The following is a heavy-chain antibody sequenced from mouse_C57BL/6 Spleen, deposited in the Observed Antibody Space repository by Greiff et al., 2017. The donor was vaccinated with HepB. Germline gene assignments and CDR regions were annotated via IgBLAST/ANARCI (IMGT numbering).Heavy chain of an antibody. J-gene: IGHJ3*01. V-gene: IGHV1-18*01. CDR3: ARSNFLRYSSFAY. Sequence: SGPELVKPGASVKIPCKASGYTFTDYNMDWVKQSHGKSLEWIGDISPNNGGTIYNQKFKGKATLTVDKSSSTAYMELRSLTSEDTAVYYCARSNFLRYSSFAYWGQGTLVTVSA. D-gene: IGHD1-1*01. CDR1: GYTFTDYN. CDR2: ISPNNGGT.